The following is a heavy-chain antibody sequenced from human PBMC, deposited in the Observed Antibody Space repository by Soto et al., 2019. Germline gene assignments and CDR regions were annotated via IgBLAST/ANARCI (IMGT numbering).Heavy chain of an antibody. Sequence: EVQLVESGGNLIQPGGSLRLSCAASGITFSNFEMNWVRQAPGKGLEWVSYISSTGSTKYYADFVKGRFTISRDNDKNSLYLEMKSLRAEDTAVYYCAIDYSGSGTYYFWGQGTLVTVSS. CDR2: ISSTGSTK. V-gene: IGHV3-48*03. CDR3: AIDYSGSGTYYF. J-gene: IGHJ4*02. CDR1: GITFSNFE. D-gene: IGHD3-10*01.